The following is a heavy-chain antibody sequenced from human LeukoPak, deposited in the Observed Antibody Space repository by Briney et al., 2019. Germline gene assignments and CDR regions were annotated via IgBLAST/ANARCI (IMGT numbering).Heavy chain of an antibody. CDR1: GYTFTGYY. Sequence: GASVKVSCKASGYTFTGYYMHWVRQAPGQGLERMGWINPNSGGTNYAQKFQGRVTMTRDTSISTAYMELGRLRSDDTAVYYCARDIVPAATDAFDIWGQGTMVTVSS. CDR3: ARDIVPAATDAFDI. V-gene: IGHV1-2*02. D-gene: IGHD2-2*01. CDR2: INPNSGGT. J-gene: IGHJ3*02.